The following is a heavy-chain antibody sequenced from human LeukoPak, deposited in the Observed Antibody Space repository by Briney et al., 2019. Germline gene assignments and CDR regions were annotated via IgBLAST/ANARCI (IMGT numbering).Heavy chain of an antibody. J-gene: IGHJ4*02. CDR1: GYDLSELP. D-gene: IGHD4-17*01. CDR3: AGATGDSDFDY. CDR2: FDPDEGQA. V-gene: IGHV1-24*01. Sequence: ASVKVSCKVSGYDLSELPMHWVRQAPGKGLEWMGRFDPDEGQAIYAQDFQGRVTMTEDTATDTAFMELSSLTSGDTAQYFCAGATGDSDFDYWGQGTLITVSS.